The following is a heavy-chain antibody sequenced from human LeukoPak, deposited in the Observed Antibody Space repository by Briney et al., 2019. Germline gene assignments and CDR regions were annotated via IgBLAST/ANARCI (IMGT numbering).Heavy chain of an antibody. Sequence: GGSLRLSCAASGFTFSSYAMHWVRQAPGKGLEYVSAISSNGGSTYYANSVKGRFTISRDNSKNTLYLQMGSLRAEDMAVYYCARGPRYDYVWGSYRYKGDSNYFDYWGQGTLVTVSS. D-gene: IGHD3-16*02. V-gene: IGHV3-64*01. CDR2: ISSNGGST. CDR1: GFTFSSYA. CDR3: ARGPRYDYVWGSYRYKGDSNYFDY. J-gene: IGHJ4*02.